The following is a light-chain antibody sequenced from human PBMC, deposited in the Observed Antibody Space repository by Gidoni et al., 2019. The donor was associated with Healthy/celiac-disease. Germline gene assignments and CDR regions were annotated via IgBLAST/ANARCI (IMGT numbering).Light chain of an antibody. CDR3: IQALQTPPS. Sequence: DLVMPPSPLSLPVTPGEPASSSCRTSQSLLHSNGYHYLYWYLQKPGQSPQLIIDLGSKRASGVTYRCSGSGSGTYFTLKSIRVEAEDVGVYYGIQALQTPPSFXXXTKLEIK. J-gene: IGKJ2*03. CDR1: QSLLHSNGYHY. CDR2: LGS. V-gene: IGKV2-28*01.